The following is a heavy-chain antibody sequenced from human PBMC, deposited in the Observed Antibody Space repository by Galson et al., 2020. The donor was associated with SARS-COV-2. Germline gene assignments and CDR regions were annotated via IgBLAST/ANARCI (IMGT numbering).Heavy chain of an antibody. CDR3: ARDLFGELFYFDY. V-gene: IGHV3-30*04. D-gene: IGHD3-10*02. CDR2: ISYDGSNK. Sequence: GGSLRLSCAASGFTFSSYAMHWVRQAPGKGLEWVAVISYDGSNKYYADSVKGRFTISRDNSKNTLYLQMNSLRAEDTAVYYCARDLFGELFYFDYWGQGTLVTVSS. J-gene: IGHJ4*02. CDR1: GFTFSSYA.